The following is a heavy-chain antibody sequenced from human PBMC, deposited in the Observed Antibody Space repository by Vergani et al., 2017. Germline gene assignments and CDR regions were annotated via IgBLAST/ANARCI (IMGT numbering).Heavy chain of an antibody. CDR1: GYTFTSYG. J-gene: IGHJ4*02. CDR3: ARDQYSSGWYQSLAFDY. D-gene: IGHD6-19*01. Sequence: QVQLVQSGAEVKKPGASVKVSCKASGYTFTSYGISWVRQAPGQGLEWMGWISAYNGNTNYAQKLQGRVTMTTDTSTSTAYMELRILRSDDTAVYYCARDQYSSGWYQSLAFDYWGQGTLVTVSS. V-gene: IGHV1-18*01. CDR2: ISAYNGNT.